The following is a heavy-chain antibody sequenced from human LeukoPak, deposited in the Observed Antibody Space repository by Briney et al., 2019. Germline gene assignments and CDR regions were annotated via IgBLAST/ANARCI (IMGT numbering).Heavy chain of an antibody. CDR1: GGSISSYY. V-gene: IGHV4-59*12. Sequence: SETLSLTCTVSGGSISSYYWSWIRQPPGKGLEWIGYIYYSGSNNYNPSLKSRVTISVDTSKNQFSLKLSSVTAADTAVYYCARGSGQTIAAAGPYNWFDPWGQGTLVTVSS. J-gene: IGHJ5*02. CDR3: ARGSGQTIAAAGPYNWFDP. D-gene: IGHD6-13*01. CDR2: IYYSGSN.